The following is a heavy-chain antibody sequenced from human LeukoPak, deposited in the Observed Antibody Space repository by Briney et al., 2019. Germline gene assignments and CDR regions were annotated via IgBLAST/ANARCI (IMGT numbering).Heavy chain of an antibody. V-gene: IGHV3-64*04. CDR2: ITSDGGST. D-gene: IGHD5-12*01. J-gene: IGHJ4*02. CDR3: ARGTTGGYSPSH. CDR1: GFTFSTSV. Sequence: PGGSLRLSCSASGFTFSTSVMHWVRQAPGKGLEYVSGITSDGGSTYYADSVRGRFTISRDNAKNSLYLQMNSLRAEDTAVYYCARGTTGGYSPSHWGQGTLVTVSS.